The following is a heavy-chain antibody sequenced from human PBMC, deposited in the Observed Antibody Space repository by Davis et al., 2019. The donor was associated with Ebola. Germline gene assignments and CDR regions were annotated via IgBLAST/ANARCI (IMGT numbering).Heavy chain of an antibody. CDR2: VYRSGDT. J-gene: IGHJ6*02. Sequence: GGSLRLSCAASGFTFSSYSMNWVRQAPGKGLEWVSVVYRSGDTYYADSVKGRFTISRDNSKNTVSLQMNSLKTEDTAVYYCTRLDYGMDVWGPGTTVTVSS. CDR3: TRLDYGMDV. V-gene: IGHV3-53*01. CDR1: GFTFSSYS.